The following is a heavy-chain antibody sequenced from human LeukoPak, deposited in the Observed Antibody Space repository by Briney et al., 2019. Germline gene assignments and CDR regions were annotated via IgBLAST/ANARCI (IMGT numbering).Heavy chain of an antibody. D-gene: IGHD4-17*01. Sequence: SGPTLVKPIQTLTLTCTFSGFSLTTGVGVGWLRQPPGRALEWLALIYWNDDNRYNESLRSRLTIAKDTSRNQVILTMTNMDPVDTAIYYCAHYGDYRFLFYFDSWGPGTVVTVSS. J-gene: IGHJ4*02. CDR2: IYWNDDN. CDR1: GFSLTTGVG. V-gene: IGHV2-5*01. CDR3: AHYGDYRFLFYFDS.